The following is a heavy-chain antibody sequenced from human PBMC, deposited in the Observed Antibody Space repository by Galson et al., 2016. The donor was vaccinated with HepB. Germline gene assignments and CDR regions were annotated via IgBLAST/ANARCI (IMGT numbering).Heavy chain of an antibody. J-gene: IGHJ4*02. D-gene: IGHD5-18*01. Sequence: TLSLTCTVSGASFSNDDYYWSWIRQPAGKGLEWIGRIYTSGSPNQNPSLKRRVPITVETSKNQFYLKLSSVTAADTAVYYGARESPPYTYGFDRVGHTFDYWGQGALVTVSS. V-gene: IGHV4-61*02. CDR1: GASFSNDDYY. CDR3: ARESPPYTYGFDRVGHTFDY. CDR2: IYTSGSP.